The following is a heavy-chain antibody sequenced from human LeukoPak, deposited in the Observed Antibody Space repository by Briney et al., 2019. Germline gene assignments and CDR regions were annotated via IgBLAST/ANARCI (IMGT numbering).Heavy chain of an antibody. CDR2: IIPILGIA. CDR3: ASCPGIAAAPTEERFDP. D-gene: IGHD6-13*01. Sequence: GASVKVSCKASGGTFSSYAISWVRQAPGQGLEWMGRIIPILGIANYAQKFQGRVTITADKSTSTAYMELSSLRSEDTAVYYCASCPGIAAAPTEERFDPWGQGTLVTVSS. V-gene: IGHV1-69*04. J-gene: IGHJ5*02. CDR1: GGTFSSYA.